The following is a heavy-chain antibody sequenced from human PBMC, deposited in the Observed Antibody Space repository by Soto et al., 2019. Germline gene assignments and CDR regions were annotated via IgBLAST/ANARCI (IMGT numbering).Heavy chain of an antibody. CDR2: IKPDESEK. CDR3: ARDLPSISGRPGGWFDP. Sequence: EVQLVESGGGLVQPGGSLRLSCTASGFTFSDSWMTWVRQAPGKGLEWVARIKPDESEKSYVDSVKGRFTISRDNAKNSLNLQMNSLRAEDTAVYFCARDLPSISGRPGGWFDPWGQGTLVTVSS. J-gene: IGHJ5*02. V-gene: IGHV3-7*01. CDR1: GFTFSDSW. D-gene: IGHD6-6*01.